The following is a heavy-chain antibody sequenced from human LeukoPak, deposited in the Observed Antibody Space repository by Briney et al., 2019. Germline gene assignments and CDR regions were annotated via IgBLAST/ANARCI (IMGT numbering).Heavy chain of an antibody. CDR3: AKASGTYYDFWSGYCLDY. CDR2: INSDGSST. J-gene: IGHJ4*02. Sequence: GGSLRLSCAASGFTFSSYWMHWVRQAPGKGLVWVSRINSDGSSTSYADSVKGRFTISRDNAKNTLYLQMNSLRAEDTAVYYCAKASGTYYDFWSGYCLDYWGQGTLVTVSS. CDR1: GFTFSSYW. V-gene: IGHV3-74*01. D-gene: IGHD3-3*01.